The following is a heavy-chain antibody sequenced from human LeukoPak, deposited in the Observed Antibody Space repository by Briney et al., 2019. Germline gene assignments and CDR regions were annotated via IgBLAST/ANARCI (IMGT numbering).Heavy chain of an antibody. CDR2: ISAHNGNT. D-gene: IGHD3-9*01. CDR3: ARADSDILTGYYFDY. V-gene: IGHV1-18*01. Sequence: ASVKVSCKASGYTFTSYGISWVRQAPGQGLEWMGWISAHNGNTNYAQKLQGRVTMTTDTSTSTAYMELRSLRSDDTAVYYCARADSDILTGYYFDYWGQGTLVTVSS. J-gene: IGHJ4*02. CDR1: GYTFTSYG.